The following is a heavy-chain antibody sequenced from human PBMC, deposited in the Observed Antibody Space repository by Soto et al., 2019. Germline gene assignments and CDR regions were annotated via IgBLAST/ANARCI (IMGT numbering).Heavy chain of an antibody. J-gene: IGHJ4*02. CDR3: ASGIQLWLRRINNGYSG. Sequence: QVQLVQSGAEVKKPESSVKVSCKAPGGTFSTYAISWVRQAPGQGLEWMGGIIPMFGTANYAQRFQDRVTITADESTSTVYMELSSLRAEETAVYFCASGIQLWLRRINNGYSGWGQGTLVTVSS. CDR1: GGTFSTYA. D-gene: IGHD5-18*01. V-gene: IGHV1-69*12. CDR2: IIPMFGTA.